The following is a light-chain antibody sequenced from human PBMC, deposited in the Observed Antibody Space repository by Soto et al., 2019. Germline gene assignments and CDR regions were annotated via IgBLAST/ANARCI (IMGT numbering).Light chain of an antibody. J-gene: IGKJ1*01. CDR1: QSVSSNY. CDR2: GAS. V-gene: IGKV3-20*01. CDR3: LQYGTSSRT. Sequence: EIVLTQSPGTLSLSPGERATLSCRASQSVSSNYLAWYQQKPGQAPRLFIYGASSRATDISDRFSGSGSGTDFTITINRLEREDFAVYYCLQYGTSSRTVGQVTKVDIK.